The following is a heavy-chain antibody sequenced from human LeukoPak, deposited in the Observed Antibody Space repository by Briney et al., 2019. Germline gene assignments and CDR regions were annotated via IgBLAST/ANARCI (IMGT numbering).Heavy chain of an antibody. Sequence: GGSLRLSCAASGFTVSSNYMSWVRQAPGKGLEWVSVIYSGGSTYYADSVKGRFTISSDNSKNTLYLQMNSMGAEDTAVYYCARVETRLGDYGMDVWGQGTTVTVSS. CDR1: GFTVSSNY. J-gene: IGHJ6*02. D-gene: IGHD3-16*01. CDR3: ARVETRLGDYGMDV. V-gene: IGHV3-53*01. CDR2: IYSGGST.